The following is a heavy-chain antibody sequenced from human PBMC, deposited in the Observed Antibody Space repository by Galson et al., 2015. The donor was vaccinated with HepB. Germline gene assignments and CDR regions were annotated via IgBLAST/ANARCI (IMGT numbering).Heavy chain of an antibody. CDR2: IYGDGSST. D-gene: IGHD6-6*01. CDR1: GFTFSSYW. J-gene: IGHJ3*02. CDR3: ARGTSGAFDI. V-gene: IGHV3-74*01. Sequence: SLRLSCAASGFTFSSYWMHWVRQAPGKGLVWVSLIYGDGSSTSADSVKGRFTLSRDNAKNTLYLQMNSLRAEDTAVYYCARGTSGAFDIWGQGTTVTVSS.